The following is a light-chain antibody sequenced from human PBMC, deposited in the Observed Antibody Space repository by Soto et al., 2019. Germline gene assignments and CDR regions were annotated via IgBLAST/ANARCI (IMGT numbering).Light chain of an antibody. J-gene: IGLJ1*01. CDR2: EGS. Sequence: QSALTQPASVSGSPGQSITISCTGTSSDVGSYNLVSWYQQHPGKAPKLMIYEGSKRPSGVSNRFSGSKSGNTASLTISGLQAEDEADYYCCSYEGRSPVFGTGTKVTDL. CDR3: CSYEGRSPV. CDR1: SSDVGSYNL. V-gene: IGLV2-23*01.